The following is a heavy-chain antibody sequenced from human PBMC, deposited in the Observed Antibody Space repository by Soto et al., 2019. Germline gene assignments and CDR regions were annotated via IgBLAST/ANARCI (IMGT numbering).Heavy chain of an antibody. CDR1: GYTFTSYG. D-gene: IGHD6-6*01. Sequence: ASVKVSCKASGYTFTSYGISWVRQAPGQGLEWMGWISAYNGNTNYAQKLQGRVTMTTDTSTSTAYMELRSLRSDDTAVYYCARVGDVEYSSSSDFDYWGQGXLVTVYS. CDR2: ISAYNGNT. CDR3: ARVGDVEYSSSSDFDY. V-gene: IGHV1-18*04. J-gene: IGHJ4*02.